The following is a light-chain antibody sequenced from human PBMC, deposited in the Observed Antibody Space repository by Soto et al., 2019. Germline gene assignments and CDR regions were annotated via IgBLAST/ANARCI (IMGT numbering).Light chain of an antibody. V-gene: IGKV3-20*01. J-gene: IGKJ5*01. CDR1: QSVSSY. Sequence: EIVLTQSPATLSLSPGERATLCCRASQSVSSYLAWYQQKPGQAPRLLIYGASSRATGIPDRFSGSGSGTDFTHTTSRLEPEDFAVYYCQQYGSSPPINFGQGTRLEIK. CDR3: QQYGSSPPIN. CDR2: GAS.